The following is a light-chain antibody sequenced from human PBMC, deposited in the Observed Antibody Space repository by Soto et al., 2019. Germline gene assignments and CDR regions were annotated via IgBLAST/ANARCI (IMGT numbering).Light chain of an antibody. Sequence: QSALTQPPSASGSPGQSVTISCTGTSSDVGRYNYVSWYQQHPGKVPKLMIYEVTKRPSGVPDRFSGSKSGNTASLTVSGLQAEDEADYYCCSHGGSNGYVFGTGTKLTVL. CDR3: CSHGGSNGYV. CDR1: SSDVGRYNY. CDR2: EVT. J-gene: IGLJ1*01. V-gene: IGLV2-8*01.